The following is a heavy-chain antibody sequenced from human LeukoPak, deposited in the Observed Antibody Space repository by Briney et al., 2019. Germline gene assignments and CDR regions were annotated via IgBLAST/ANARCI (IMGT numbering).Heavy chain of an antibody. CDR2: IYSYDSGGGT. Sequence: HTGGSLRLSCAASGFTVSSHYMTWVRQAPGKGLEWVSVIYSYDSGGGTYYADSVKGRFTVSRDNSKNSLYLQMNSLRAEDTAVYYCARVGDSDYYDSSGLPDYWGQGTLVTVSS. CDR1: GFTVSSHY. V-gene: IGHV3-53*01. D-gene: IGHD3-22*01. J-gene: IGHJ4*02. CDR3: ARVGDSDYYDSSGLPDY.